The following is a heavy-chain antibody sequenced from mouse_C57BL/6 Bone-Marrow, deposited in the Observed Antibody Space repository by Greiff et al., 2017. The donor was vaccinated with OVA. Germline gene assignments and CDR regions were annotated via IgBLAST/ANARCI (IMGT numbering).Heavy chain of an antibody. J-gene: IGHJ1*03. D-gene: IGHD2-1*01. Sequence: EVHLVESGGGLVKPGGSLKLSCAASGFTFSSYAMSWVRQTPEKRLEWVATISDGGSYTYYPDNVKGRFTISRDNAKNNLYLQMSHLKSEDTAMYYCARVYSWYFDVWGTGTTVTVSS. V-gene: IGHV5-4*01. CDR1: GFTFSSYA. CDR2: ISDGGSYT. CDR3: ARVYSWYFDV.